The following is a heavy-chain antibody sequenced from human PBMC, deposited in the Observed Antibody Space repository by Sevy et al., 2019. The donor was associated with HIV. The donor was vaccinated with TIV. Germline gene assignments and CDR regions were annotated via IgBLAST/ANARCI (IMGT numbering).Heavy chain of an antibody. J-gene: IGHJ4*02. V-gene: IGHV4-39*01. CDR2: IYYSGST. CDR3: ARRGYSYGYFFDY. CDR1: GGSISSSSYY. Sequence: SETLSLTCTVSGGSISSSSYYWGWIRQPPGKGLEWIGSIYYSGSTYYNPSLKSRVTISVDTSKNQFSLKLSSVTAADTAVNYCARRGYSYGYFFDYWGQGTLVTVSS. D-gene: IGHD5-18*01.